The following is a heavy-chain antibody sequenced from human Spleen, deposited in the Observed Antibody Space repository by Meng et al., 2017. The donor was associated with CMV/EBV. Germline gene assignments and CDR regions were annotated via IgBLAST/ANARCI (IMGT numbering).Heavy chain of an antibody. CDR3: ARDRGDMTTSLSWFDP. J-gene: IGHJ5*02. CDR2: INPSGGST. CDR1: GYTFTSYY. Sequence: QVQVVESGAEVKKPGASVKVSCKASGYTFTSYYMHWVRQAPGQGLEWMGIINPSGGSTSYAQKFQGRVTMTRDTSTSTVYMELSSLRSEDTAVYYCARDRGDMTTSLSWFDPWGQGTLVTVSS. D-gene: IGHD3-16*01. V-gene: IGHV1-46*01.